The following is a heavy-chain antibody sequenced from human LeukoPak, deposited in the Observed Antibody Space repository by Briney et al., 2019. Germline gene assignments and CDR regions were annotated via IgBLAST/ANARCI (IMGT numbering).Heavy chain of an antibody. D-gene: IGHD6-25*01. CDR1: GFTFSSYA. CDR2: IGTSSTTI. V-gene: IGHV3-48*01. CDR3: ARFAAGGSYYYYMDV. Sequence: GGSLRLSCAASGFTFSSYAMSWVRQAPGKGLEWVSNIGTSSTTIYYADSVKGRFTISRDNAKNSLYLQMNSLRADDTAVYYCARFAAGGSYYYYMDVWGKGTTVTVSS. J-gene: IGHJ6*03.